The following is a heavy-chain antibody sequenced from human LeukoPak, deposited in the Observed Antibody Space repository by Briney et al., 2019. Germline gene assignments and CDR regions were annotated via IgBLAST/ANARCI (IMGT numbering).Heavy chain of an antibody. D-gene: IGHD2-15*01. J-gene: IGHJ4*02. CDR3: ARVERLGYEDY. Sequence: SETLSLTCAVYGGSFSGYYWSRIRQPPGKGLEWIGETSHSGTTNYNPSLESRVTISADTSKNQFSLRLTSVTAADTAVYYCARVERLGYEDYWGQGTLVTASS. CDR1: GGSFSGYY. CDR2: TSHSGTT. V-gene: IGHV4-34*01.